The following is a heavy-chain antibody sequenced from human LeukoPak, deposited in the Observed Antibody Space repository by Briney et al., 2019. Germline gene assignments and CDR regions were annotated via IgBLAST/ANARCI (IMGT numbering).Heavy chain of an antibody. CDR2: INTNTGNP. CDR1: GYTFTTYA. D-gene: IGHD5-18*01. J-gene: IGHJ4*02. Sequence: GASVKVSCKASGYTFTTYAMNWVRQAPGQGLEGMGWINTNTGNPTYAQGFFTGRYVFSLDTSVNTAYLQITGLKADDTAVYYCGRDPKLGIRGYTYGYIDFWGQGTLVTVAS. V-gene: IGHV7-4-1*02. CDR3: GRDPKLGIRGYTYGYIDF.